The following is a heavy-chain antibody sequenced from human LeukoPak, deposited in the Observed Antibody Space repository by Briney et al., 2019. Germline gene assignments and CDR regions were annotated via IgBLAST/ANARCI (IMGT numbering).Heavy chain of an antibody. CDR1: GYTFANYW. V-gene: IGHV5-51*01. CDR3: AKGTLVGGFDY. CDR2: IHPGNSDI. D-gene: IGHD3-10*01. J-gene: IGHJ4*02. Sequence: AESLKISCKASGYTFANYWIVWVRQMPGKDLEWLGIIHPGNSDIRYSASFQGQVTISVDKSISTAYLQWSSLKASDSDMYFCAKGTLVGGFDYWGQGTLVTVSS.